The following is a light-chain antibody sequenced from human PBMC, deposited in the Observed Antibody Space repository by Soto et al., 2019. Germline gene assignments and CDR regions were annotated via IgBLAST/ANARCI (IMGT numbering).Light chain of an antibody. V-gene: IGKV1-6*01. Sequence: IQMTQSPLSLSASVGDRVIITCRASRDIGNDLGWYQQKPGKAPKLLIFAASTLHSGVPARFSGSGSGTVFTLTISSLHPEDFATYFCLQDYNRPRTFGQGT. CDR3: LQDYNRPRT. CDR2: AAS. J-gene: IGKJ1*01. CDR1: RDIGND.